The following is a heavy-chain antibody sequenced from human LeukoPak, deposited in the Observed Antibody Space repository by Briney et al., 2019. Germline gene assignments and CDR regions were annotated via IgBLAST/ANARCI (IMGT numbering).Heavy chain of an antibody. J-gene: IGHJ4*02. V-gene: IGHV3-74*01. CDR1: GLTFTSSW. Sequence: GGSLRLSCAASGLTFTSSWMHGVRQAPGKGLVWVSRINGEGSSTSCADSVKGRFTISRDNAKNTVYPQMNSLRAGATAVSSCAKMAVGWGQGTLVTVSS. CDR3: AKMAVG. D-gene: IGHD5-24*01. CDR2: INGEGSST.